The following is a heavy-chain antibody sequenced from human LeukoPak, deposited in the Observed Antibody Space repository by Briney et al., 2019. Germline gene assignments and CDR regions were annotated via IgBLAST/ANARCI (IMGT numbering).Heavy chain of an antibody. CDR2: IYHSGST. J-gene: IGHJ5*02. CDR1: GGSISTYY. D-gene: IGHD3-10*01. Sequence: SETLSLTCTVSGGSISTYYWSWIRQPPGKGLEWIGYIYHSGSTNYNPSLKSRITISVDTSQNQFSLKLSSVTAADTAVYYCAREGLNMVRGVIPKEAWGWFDPWGQGTLVTVSS. V-gene: IGHV4-59*12. CDR3: AREGLNMVRGVIPKEAWGWFDP.